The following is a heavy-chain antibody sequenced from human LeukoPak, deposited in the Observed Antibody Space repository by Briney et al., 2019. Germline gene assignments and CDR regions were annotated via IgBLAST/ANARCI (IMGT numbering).Heavy chain of an antibody. CDR3: ARGSGWYGRGDWFDP. D-gene: IGHD6-19*01. CDR1: GGTFSNYG. CDR2: IIPIFGTA. V-gene: IGHV1-69*13. J-gene: IGHJ5*02. Sequence: SVKVSCKASGGTFSNYGISWVRQAPGQGLEWMGGIIPIFGTANYAQKFQGRVTITADESTSTAYMELSSLRSEDTAVYYCARGSGWYGRGDWFDPWGQGTLVTVSS.